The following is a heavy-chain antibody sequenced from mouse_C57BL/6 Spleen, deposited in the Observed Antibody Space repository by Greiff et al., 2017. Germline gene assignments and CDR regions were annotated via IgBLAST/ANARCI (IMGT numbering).Heavy chain of an antibody. V-gene: IGHV1-54*01. Sequence: QVQLKESGAELVRPGTSVKVSCKASGYAFTNYLIEWVKQRPGQGLEWIGVINPGSGGTNYNEKFKGKATLTADKSSSTAYMQLSSLTSEESAVYLCGALLTWFAYWGQGTLVTVAA. J-gene: IGHJ3*01. D-gene: IGHD1-2*01. CDR3: GALLTWFAY. CDR2: INPGSGGT. CDR1: GYAFTNYL.